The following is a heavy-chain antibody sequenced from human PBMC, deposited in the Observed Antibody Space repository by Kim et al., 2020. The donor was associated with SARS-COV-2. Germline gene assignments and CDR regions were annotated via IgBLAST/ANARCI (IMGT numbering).Heavy chain of an antibody. V-gene: IGHV5-10-1*01. J-gene: IGHJ4*02. Sequence: FQGHVTISADKSISTAYLQWSSLKASDTAMYYCARHSYDILTGYPEGFDYWGQGTLVTVSS. D-gene: IGHD3-9*01. CDR3: ARHSYDILTGYPEGFDY.